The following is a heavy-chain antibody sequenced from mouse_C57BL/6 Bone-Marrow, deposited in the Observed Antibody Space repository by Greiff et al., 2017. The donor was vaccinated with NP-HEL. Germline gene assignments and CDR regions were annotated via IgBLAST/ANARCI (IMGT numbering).Heavy chain of an antibody. CDR1: GYTFTSYW. J-gene: IGHJ3*01. D-gene: IGHD2-4*01. Sequence: QVQLQQPGAELVKPGASVKLSCKASGYTFTSYWMHWVKQRPGQGLEWIGMIHPNSGSTNSNEKFKSKATLTVAKSSSTAYMQLSSLTSEDSAVYYCARGGGITTGVPFAYWGQGTLVTVSA. V-gene: IGHV1-64*01. CDR3: ARGGGITTGVPFAY. CDR2: IHPNSGST.